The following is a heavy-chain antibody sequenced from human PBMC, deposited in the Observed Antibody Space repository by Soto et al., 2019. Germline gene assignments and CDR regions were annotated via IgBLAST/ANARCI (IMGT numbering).Heavy chain of an antibody. D-gene: IGHD2-8*01. CDR3: ARPGYCTNGVCYPHDY. V-gene: IGHV5-51*01. J-gene: IGHJ4*02. Sequence: GESLKISCKGSGYSFTSYWIGWVRQIPWKGLEWMGIIYPCDSDTRYSPSFQGQVTISADKSISTAYLQWSSLKASDTAMYYCARPGYCTNGVCYPHDYWGKGNLFTVSS. CDR1: GYSFTSYW. CDR2: IYPCDSDT.